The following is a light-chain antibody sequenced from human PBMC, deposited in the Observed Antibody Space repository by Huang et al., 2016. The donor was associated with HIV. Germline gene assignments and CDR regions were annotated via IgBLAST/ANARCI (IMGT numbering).Light chain of an antibody. CDR1: LFVGPS. J-gene: IGKJ4*01. CDR3: QHRSSWPDT. CDR2: GAV. Sequence: EIDLTQSPAILSLSPGERATLSCRASLFVGPSLAWYHQKPGQPPRLLISGAVNRATDIPARFSGSGSGTDFTLTITSVEPDDFGIYYCQHRSSWPDTFGGGTRVEVK. V-gene: IGKV3-11*01.